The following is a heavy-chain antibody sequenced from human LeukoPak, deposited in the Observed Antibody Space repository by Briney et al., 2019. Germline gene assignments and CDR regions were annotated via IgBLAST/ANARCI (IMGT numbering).Heavy chain of an antibody. CDR2: IYYSGST. CDR3: VRVGSYGLFDY. CDR1: GGSISSGDYY. J-gene: IGHJ4*02. V-gene: IGHV4-30-4*02. D-gene: IGHD5-18*01. Sequence: MTSETLSLTCTVSGGSISSGDYYWSWIRQPPGKGLEWIGYIYYSGSTYYNPSLKSRVTISVDTSKNQFSLNLSSVTAADTAVYYCVRVGSYGLFDYWGQGTLVTVSS.